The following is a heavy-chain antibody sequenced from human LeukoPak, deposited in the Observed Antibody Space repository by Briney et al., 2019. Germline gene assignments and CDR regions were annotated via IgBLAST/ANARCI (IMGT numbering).Heavy chain of an antibody. CDR2: INGDGSST. D-gene: IGHD1-7*01. J-gene: IGHJ4*02. V-gene: IGHV3-74*01. CDR1: GFTFSSYW. CDR3: ARGSTTDMIGTL. Sequence: PGGSLRLSCAASGFTFSSYWMHWVRQAPGKGLVWVSRINGDGSSTSYADSVKGRFTISRDNAKNSLYLQMNSLRAEDTAVYYCARGSTTDMIGTLWGQGTLVTVSS.